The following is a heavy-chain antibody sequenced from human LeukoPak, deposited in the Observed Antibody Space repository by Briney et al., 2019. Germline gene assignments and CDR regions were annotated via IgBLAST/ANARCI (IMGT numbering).Heavy chain of an antibody. J-gene: IGHJ4*02. Sequence: GGALRLSCAASGFTFNTYGMSWVRQAPGKGLEWVSGISGSGGATYYADSVKGRFTVSRDDPHNTLYLQMNSVRAEDTAVYFCARGGVDHYGSGTYYLMYYFDHWGQGALVTVSS. CDR2: ISGSGGAT. CDR1: GFTFNTYG. V-gene: IGHV3-23*01. CDR3: ARGGVDHYGSGTYYLMYYFDH. D-gene: IGHD3-10*01.